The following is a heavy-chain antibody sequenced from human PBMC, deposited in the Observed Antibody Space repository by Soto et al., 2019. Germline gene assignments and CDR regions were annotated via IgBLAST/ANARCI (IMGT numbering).Heavy chain of an antibody. J-gene: IGHJ5*02. Sequence: SETLSLTCTVCGGCISSYYWSWIRQPPGKGLEWIGYIYYSGSTNYNPSLKSRVTISVDTSKNQFSLKLSSVTAADTAVYYCASLRGGFDPWGQRPLVTVSS. CDR1: GGCISSYY. CDR2: IYYSGST. D-gene: IGHD3-10*01. CDR3: ASLRGGFDP. V-gene: IGHV4-59*01.